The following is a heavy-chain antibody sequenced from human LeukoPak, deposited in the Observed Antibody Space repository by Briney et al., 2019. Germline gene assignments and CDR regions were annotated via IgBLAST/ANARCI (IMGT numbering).Heavy chain of an antibody. J-gene: IGHJ4*02. V-gene: IGHV1-2*02. CDR2: VNSNIGDT. Sequence: AAVKVSCKASGYSFTGYYIHWVRQAPGQGLEWMGWVNSNIGDTYYAQKFRGRLAITRDKSITTVHMELSSLRSNDTAVYYCARDVLGYDSSASDWGQGTLVTVSS. CDR1: GYSFTGYY. D-gene: IGHD3-22*01. CDR3: ARDVLGYDSSASD.